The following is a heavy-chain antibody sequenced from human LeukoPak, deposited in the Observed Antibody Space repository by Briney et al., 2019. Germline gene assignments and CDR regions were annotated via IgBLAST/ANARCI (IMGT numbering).Heavy chain of an antibody. CDR1: GYTFTSYA. Sequence: ASVKVSCKASGYTFTSYAMNWVRQAPGQGLEWMGWINTNTGNPTYAQGFTGRFVFSLDTSVSTAYLQISSLKAEDTAVYYCARSGSLWFGELFWYFDYWGQGTLVTVSS. CDR2: INTNTGNP. CDR3: ARSGSLWFGELFWYFDY. V-gene: IGHV7-4-1*02. D-gene: IGHD3-10*01. J-gene: IGHJ4*02.